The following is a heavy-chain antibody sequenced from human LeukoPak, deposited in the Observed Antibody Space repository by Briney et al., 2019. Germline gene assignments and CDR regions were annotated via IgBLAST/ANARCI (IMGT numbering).Heavy chain of an antibody. CDR3: AGQVGARIRYYYTSGLDV. D-gene: IGHD1-26*01. CDR1: GASVSSFY. V-gene: IGHV4-59*02. J-gene: IGHJ6*02. CDR2: MYYSGTT. Sequence: SETLSLTCTVSGASVSSFYRNWIRQPPGKGLEWIGAMYYSGTTNYDPSFQSRVTISPDTSKTEFSLMLKSRTAADTAVYYCAGQVGARIRYYYTSGLDVWGQGTTVAVSS.